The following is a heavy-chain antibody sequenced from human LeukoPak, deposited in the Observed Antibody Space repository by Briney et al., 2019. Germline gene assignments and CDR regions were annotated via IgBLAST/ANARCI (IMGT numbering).Heavy chain of an antibody. CDR1: GYSFTDFW. D-gene: IGHD6-13*01. CDR3: ARHYKQQLIDF. V-gene: IGHV5-51*01. CDR2: IYPDASDI. J-gene: IGHJ4*02. Sequence: GESLKISCKGSGYSFTDFWIGWVRQMPGKGLEWMGIIYPDASDIRHSPSFEGQVTISADKSISTAYLQWSSPKASDTAIYYCARHYKQQLIDFWGPGTLVTVSS.